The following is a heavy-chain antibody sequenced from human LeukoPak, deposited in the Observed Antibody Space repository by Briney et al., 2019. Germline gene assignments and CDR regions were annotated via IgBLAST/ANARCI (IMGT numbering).Heavy chain of an antibody. Sequence: SETLSLTCTVSDGSISGYYWTWIRQPPGKGLEWLGYISYTGSTNYSPSLKSRVTISVDTSKNQFSLKLNSVTAADTAVYHCAREVAGTHFDYWGQGTLVTVSS. CDR1: DGSISGYY. J-gene: IGHJ4*02. V-gene: IGHV4-59*01. D-gene: IGHD6-19*01. CDR3: AREVAGTHFDY. CDR2: ISYTGST.